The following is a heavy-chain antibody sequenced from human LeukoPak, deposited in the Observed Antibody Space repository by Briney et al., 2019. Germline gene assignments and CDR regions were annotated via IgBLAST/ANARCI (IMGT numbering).Heavy chain of an antibody. CDR1: GFTFSSYA. CDR3: AKPTGHRRGQTSGGYFDY. Sequence: GGSLRLSCAASGFTFSSYAMSWVRQAPGKGLEWVSAISGSGGSTYCADSVKGRFTISRDNSKNTLYLQMNSLRAEDTAVYYCAKPTGHRRGQTSGGYFDYWGQGTLVTVSS. V-gene: IGHV3-23*01. D-gene: IGHD1-1*01. CDR2: ISGSGGST. J-gene: IGHJ4*02.